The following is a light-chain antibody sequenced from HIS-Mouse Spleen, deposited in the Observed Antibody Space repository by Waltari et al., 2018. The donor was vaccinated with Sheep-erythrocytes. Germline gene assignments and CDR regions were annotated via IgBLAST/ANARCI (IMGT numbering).Light chain of an antibody. J-gene: IGLJ1*01. CDR1: SSDVGGYNH. Sequence: QSALTQPPSASGSPGQSVTISCTGTSSDVGGYNHVSRYQQHPGKAPKLMIYEVSKRPSGVPDRFSGSKSGNTASLTVSGLQAEDEADYYCSSYAGSNNYVFGTGTKVTVL. CDR3: SSYAGSNNYV. CDR2: EVS. V-gene: IGLV2-8*01.